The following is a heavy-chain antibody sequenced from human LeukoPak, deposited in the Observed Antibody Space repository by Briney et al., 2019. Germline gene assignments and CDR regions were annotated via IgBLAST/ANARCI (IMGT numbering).Heavy chain of an antibody. Sequence: SQTLSLTCTVSGGSISSYSWSWIRQPPGKGLEWIGYIYYNGNTNYNPSLKSRVTISVDTSKNQFSLKLTSVTAADTAVYYCARGESWNALNYWGQGTLVTVSS. CDR3: ARGESWNALNY. CDR2: IYYNGNT. J-gene: IGHJ4*02. V-gene: IGHV4-59*01. CDR1: GGSISSYS. D-gene: IGHD1-1*01.